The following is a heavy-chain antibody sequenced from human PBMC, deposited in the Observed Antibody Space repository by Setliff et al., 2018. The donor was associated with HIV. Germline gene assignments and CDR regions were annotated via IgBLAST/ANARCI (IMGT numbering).Heavy chain of an antibody. V-gene: IGHV4-34*01. J-gene: IGHJ3*02. CDR3: ARVEWNDGAFDI. D-gene: IGHD1-1*01. CDR2: INHSGST. Sequence: KTSETLSLTCAVYGGSFSGYYWSWIRQPPGKGLEWIGEINHSGSTNYNPSLKSRVTISVDTSKNQFSLKLSSVTAADTAVYYCARVEWNDGAFDIWGQGTMVTVSS. CDR1: GGSFSGYY.